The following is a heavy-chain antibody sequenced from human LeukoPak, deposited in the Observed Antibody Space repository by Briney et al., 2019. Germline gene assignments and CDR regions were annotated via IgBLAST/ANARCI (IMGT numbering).Heavy chain of an antibody. D-gene: IGHD3-22*01. CDR1: GFTFGDYY. Sequence: PGGSLRLSCAAPGFTFGDYYMSWIRQASGKGLEWVSYISSSSSYTNYADSVKGRFTISRDNAKNSLYLQMNSLRAEDTAVYYCAREDVVNYYDSSGYPNFDYWGQGTLVTVSS. J-gene: IGHJ4*02. V-gene: IGHV3-11*05. CDR3: AREDVVNYYDSSGYPNFDY. CDR2: ISSSSSYT.